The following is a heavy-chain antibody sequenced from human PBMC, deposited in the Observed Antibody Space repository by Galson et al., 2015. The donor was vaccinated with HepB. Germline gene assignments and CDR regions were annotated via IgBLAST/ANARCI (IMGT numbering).Heavy chain of an antibody. V-gene: IGHV3-15*07. Sequence: SLRLSCAASGFTFSNAWMNWVCQAPGKGLEWVGRIKSKTDGGTTDYAAPVKGRFTISRDDSKNTLYLQMNSLKTEDTAVYYCTTAYVWGSYYASDYWGQGTLVTVSS. CDR1: GFTFSNAW. CDR3: TTAYVWGSYYASDY. CDR2: IKSKTDGGTT. J-gene: IGHJ4*02. D-gene: IGHD3-16*01.